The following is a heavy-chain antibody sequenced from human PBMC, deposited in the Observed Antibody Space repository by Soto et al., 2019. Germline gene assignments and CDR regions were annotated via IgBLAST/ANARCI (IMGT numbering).Heavy chain of an antibody. CDR1: GFTFSSYA. D-gene: IGHD2-2*01. Sequence: GGSLRLSCAASGFTFSSYAMSWVRQAPGKGLEWVSAISGSGGSTYYADSVKGRFTISRDNSKNTLYLQMNSLRAEDTAVYYCTRDCSSTSCQDAFDIWGQGTMVTVSS. V-gene: IGHV3-23*01. CDR3: TRDCSSTSCQDAFDI. CDR2: ISGSGGST. J-gene: IGHJ3*02.